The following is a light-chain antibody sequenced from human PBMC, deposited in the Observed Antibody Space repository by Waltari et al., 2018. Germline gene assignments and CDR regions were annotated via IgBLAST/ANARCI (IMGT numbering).Light chain of an antibody. J-gene: IGKJ1*01. CDR1: QKVSLDY. Sequence: IVLTQSPGTLSLPPGERATLSCRASQKVSLDYIAWYQQKPGQAPRLLIYDASKRVPGLPSRFYGSGSVTDFTLTISSLEPEDFAVYYCQQYAASRTFGQGTKVEI. V-gene: IGKV3-20*01. CDR2: DAS. CDR3: QQYAASRT.